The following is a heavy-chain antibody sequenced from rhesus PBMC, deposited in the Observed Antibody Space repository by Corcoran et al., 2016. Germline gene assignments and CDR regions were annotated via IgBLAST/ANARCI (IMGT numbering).Heavy chain of an antibody. J-gene: IGHJ4*01. D-gene: IGHD1-44*02. CDR2: IYGSGSST. V-gene: IGHV4-169*02. CDR3: ASWVGANPGCDY. CDR1: GGSISSSY. Sequence: QLQLQESGPGLVKPSETLSVTCAVSGGSISSSYWSWIRQAPGKGLEWIGYIYGSGSSTNYNPSLKSRVTLSLYTSKNQRSLKLSSVTAADTAVYYCASWVGANPGCDYCGQGVLVTVSS.